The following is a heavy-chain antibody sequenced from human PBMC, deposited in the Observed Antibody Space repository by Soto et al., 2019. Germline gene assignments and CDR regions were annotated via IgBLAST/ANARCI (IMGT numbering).Heavy chain of an antibody. V-gene: IGHV3-23*01. D-gene: IGHD3-10*01. CDR3: AKKVNSGPGSQYFDY. CDR1: GFTFSSYS. Sequence: EVQLLESGGGLVQPGGSLRLSCAASGFTFSSYSMSWVRQAPGKGLEWVSGFRTSGDGGTTYYADSVKGRFTISRDNSKNMLFLQMNSLRAEDTAIYYCAKKVNSGPGSQYFDYWCQGTLVTVSS. J-gene: IGHJ4*02. CDR2: FRTSGDGGTT.